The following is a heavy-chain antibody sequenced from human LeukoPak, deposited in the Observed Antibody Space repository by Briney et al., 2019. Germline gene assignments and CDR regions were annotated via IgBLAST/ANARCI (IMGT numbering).Heavy chain of an antibody. Sequence: PSETLSLTCTVCGGSISSYYWSWLRQPPGKGLEGFGYIYYSWSTNYNPSLKSRVTISVDTSKNQFSLKLSSVTAADTAVYYCAREVSGSLVYSRAHDYGDYRFVYFDYWGQGTLVTVSS. CDR2: IYYSWST. CDR1: GGSISSYY. V-gene: IGHV4-59*12. CDR3: AREVSGSLVYSRAHDYGDYRFVYFDY. D-gene: IGHD4-17*01. J-gene: IGHJ4*02.